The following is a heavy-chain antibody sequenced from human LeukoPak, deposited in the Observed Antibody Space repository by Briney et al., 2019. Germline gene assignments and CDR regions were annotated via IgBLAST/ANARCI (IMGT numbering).Heavy chain of an antibody. CDR3: ARGRGQWLARGTNWYFDL. CDR1: GYTFTSYD. V-gene: IGHV1-8*01. Sequence: ASVKVSCKASGYTFTSYDINWVRQATGQGLEWMGWMSPNSGNTGYAQKFQGRVTMTRDTSISTAYMELSSLRSEDTAVYYCARGRGQWLARGTNWYFDLWGRGTLVTVS. D-gene: IGHD6-19*01. J-gene: IGHJ2*01. CDR2: MSPNSGNT.